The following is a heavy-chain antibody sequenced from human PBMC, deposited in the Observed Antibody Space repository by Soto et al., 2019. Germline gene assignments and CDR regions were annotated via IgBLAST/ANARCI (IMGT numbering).Heavy chain of an antibody. CDR2: IYYSGST. J-gene: IGHJ4*02. D-gene: IGHD6-19*01. Sequence: SETLSLTCTVSGGSISSGDYYWSWIRQPPGKGPEWIGYIYYSGSTYYNPSLKSRVTISVDTSKNQFSLKLSSVTAADTAVYYCARVAVVYGDSWGQGTLVTVSS. V-gene: IGHV4-30-4*01. CDR3: ARVAVVYGDS. CDR1: GGSISSGDYY.